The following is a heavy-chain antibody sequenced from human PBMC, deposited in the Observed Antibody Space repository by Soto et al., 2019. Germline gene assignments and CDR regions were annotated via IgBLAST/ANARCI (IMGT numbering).Heavy chain of an antibody. Sequence: SETLSLTCSVSGVSITSSDSYWSLIRQPPGKGLEWIGYINSSGRAYYRPSLKSRVSISIDTSKNQFSLTLDSVTAADTAVYYCARARNLLTGYYKGGFYYFDFWAEGILVTVSS. CDR3: ARARNLLTGYYKGGFYYFDF. CDR1: GVSITSSDSY. V-gene: IGHV4-30-4*02. J-gene: IGHJ4*02. CDR2: INSSGRA. D-gene: IGHD3-9*01.